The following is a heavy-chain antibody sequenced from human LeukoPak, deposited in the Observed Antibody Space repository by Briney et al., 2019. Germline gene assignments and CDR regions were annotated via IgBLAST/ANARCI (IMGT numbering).Heavy chain of an antibody. CDR2: ISSDGNHK. CDR3: ARDRLPPPGVYCFDP. V-gene: IGHV3-30-3*01. Sequence: GGSLRLSCAASGFTFSTYAMHWVRQAPGKGLEWVAAISSDGNHKHFADSVRGRFTISRDNSKNTLFLQMNSLRPGDTAVYYCARDRLPPPGVYCFDPWGQGTLVTVSS. CDR1: GFTFSTYA. J-gene: IGHJ5*02. D-gene: IGHD5-12*01.